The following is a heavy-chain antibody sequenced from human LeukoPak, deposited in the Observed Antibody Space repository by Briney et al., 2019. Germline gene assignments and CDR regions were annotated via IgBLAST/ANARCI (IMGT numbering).Heavy chain of an antibody. CDR2: IYTSGST. CDR1: GGSISSGSYY. V-gene: IGHV4-61*02. CDR3: ARDRHSTVTTGYYYMDV. J-gene: IGHJ6*03. Sequence: SQTLSLTCTVSGGSISSGSYYWSWIRQPAGKGLEWIGRIYTSGSTNYNPSLKSRVTISVDTPKNQFSLKLSSVTAADTAVYYCARDRHSTVTTGYYYMDVWGKGTTVTVSS. D-gene: IGHD4-11*01.